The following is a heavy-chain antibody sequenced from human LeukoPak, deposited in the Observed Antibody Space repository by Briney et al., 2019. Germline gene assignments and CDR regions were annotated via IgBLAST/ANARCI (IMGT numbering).Heavy chain of an antibody. V-gene: IGHV5-51*01. CDR2: IYPGDSDT. D-gene: IGHD3-10*01. J-gene: IGHJ6*02. CDR1: GYSFTSYW. Sequence: GESLKISCKGSGYSFTSYWIGWVRQMPGKGLEWTGIIYPGDSDTRYSPSFQGQVTISADKSISTAYLQWSSLKASDTAMYYCARNLYYGSGSYYYGMDVWGQGTTVTVSS. CDR3: ARNLYYGSGSYYYGMDV.